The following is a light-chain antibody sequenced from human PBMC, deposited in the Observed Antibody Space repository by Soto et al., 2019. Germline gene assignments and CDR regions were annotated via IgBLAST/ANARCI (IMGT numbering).Light chain of an antibody. Sequence: PGERATLSCGASQSVSSNYLAEYQQKPGLAPRLLIYDASTRATGIPDRFSGSGSGTEFTLTINSLQSEDFAVYYCQQYNNWPRTFGQGTKVDIK. CDR1: QSVSSN. CDR3: QQYNNWPRT. J-gene: IGKJ1*01. V-gene: IGKV3D-15*01. CDR2: DAS.